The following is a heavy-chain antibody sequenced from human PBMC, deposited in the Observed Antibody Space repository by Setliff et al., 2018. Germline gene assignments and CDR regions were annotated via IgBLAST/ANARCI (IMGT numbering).Heavy chain of an antibody. CDR2: INHSGST. J-gene: IGHJ4*02. D-gene: IGHD6-6*01. CDR1: GGSFSGYY. CDR3: ARETIAARGDFDY. Sequence: SETLSLTCSVYGGSFSGYYWSWIRQPPGKGLEWIGEINHSGSTYYNPSLKSRVTISVDTSKKQFSLKLSSVTAADTAVYYCARETIAARGDFDYWGQGTLVTVSS. V-gene: IGHV4-34*01.